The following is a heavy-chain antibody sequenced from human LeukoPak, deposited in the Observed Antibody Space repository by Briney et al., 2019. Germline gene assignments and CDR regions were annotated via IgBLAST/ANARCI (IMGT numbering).Heavy chain of an antibody. V-gene: IGHV1-2*02. Sequence: ASVKVSCKASGYTFTGYYMHWVRQAPGQGHEWLGWINPNSGGTNYAQKFQGRVTMTRDTSISTAYMELSRLRSDDTAVYYCARRGVRRDQLLFLSYYYMDVWGKGTTVTVSS. D-gene: IGHD2-2*01. CDR3: ARRGVRRDQLLFLSYYYMDV. CDR1: GYTFTGYY. CDR2: INPNSGGT. J-gene: IGHJ6*03.